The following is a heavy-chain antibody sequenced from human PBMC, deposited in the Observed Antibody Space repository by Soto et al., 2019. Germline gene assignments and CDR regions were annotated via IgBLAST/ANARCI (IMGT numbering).Heavy chain of an antibody. J-gene: IGHJ6*03. CDR2: IKSKTDGGTT. V-gene: IGHV3-15*01. Sequence: EVPLVESGGGLVQPGGSLRLSCAASGFTFSNAWMSWVRQAPGKGLEWVGRIKSKTDGGTTDYAAPVKGRFTISRDDSKNTLYLQMNSLKTEDTAVYYCTTDPNGGPVVPAAWSGNYYYYYMDVWGKGTTVTVSS. CDR3: TTDPNGGPVVPAAWSGNYYYYYMDV. CDR1: GFTFSNAW. D-gene: IGHD2-2*01.